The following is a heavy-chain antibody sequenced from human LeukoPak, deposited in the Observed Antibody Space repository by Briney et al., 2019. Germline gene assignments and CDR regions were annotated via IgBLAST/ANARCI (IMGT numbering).Heavy chain of an antibody. Sequence: GWSLRLSCPASVFTFRNYGIHWVRHAPGPGLESLAVISYDGSNKHYADSVNGRFTISRDNSKNTLYLQMNSLRAEDRAVYYCAKDPGYSYGSYYFDYWGQGTLVTVSS. CDR2: ISYDGSNK. V-gene: IGHV3-30*18. CDR1: VFTFRNYG. CDR3: AKDPGYSYGSYYFDY. J-gene: IGHJ4*02. D-gene: IGHD5-18*01.